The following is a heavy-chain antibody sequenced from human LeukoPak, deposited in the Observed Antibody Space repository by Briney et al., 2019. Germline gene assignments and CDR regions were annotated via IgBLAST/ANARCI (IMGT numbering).Heavy chain of an antibody. CDR2: ISYDGSNK. CDR1: GFTFSSYA. CDR3: AGDPSGRRPMYYFDY. J-gene: IGHJ4*02. Sequence: GRSLRLSCAASGFTFSSYAMHWVRQAPGKGLEWVAVISYDGSNKYYADSVKGRFTISRDNSKNTLYLQMNSLRAEDTAVYYCAGDPSGRRPMYYFDYWGQGTLVTVSS. V-gene: IGHV3-30-3*01. D-gene: IGHD3-3*01.